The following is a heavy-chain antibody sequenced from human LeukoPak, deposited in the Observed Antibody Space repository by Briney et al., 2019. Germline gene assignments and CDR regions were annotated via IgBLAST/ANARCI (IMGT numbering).Heavy chain of an antibody. Sequence: GGSLRLSCAASGFTFSSYGMHWVRQARGKGLEWVAIISYDGSKKYYGDSVTGRFTISRDNSKNTLYLQTNSLRAEDTAVSYCAKAYYGSGSPLAWFDPWGRGTLVTVSS. CDR1: GFTFSSYG. D-gene: IGHD3-10*01. J-gene: IGHJ5*02. CDR3: AKAYYGSGSPLAWFDP. V-gene: IGHV3-30*18. CDR2: ISYDGSKK.